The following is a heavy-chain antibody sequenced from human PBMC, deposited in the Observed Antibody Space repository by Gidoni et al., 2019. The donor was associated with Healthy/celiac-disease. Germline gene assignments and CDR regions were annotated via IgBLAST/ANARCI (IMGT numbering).Heavy chain of an antibody. Sequence: QVQLVESGGGVVQPGRSLRLSCAASGFTFSSYGMHWVRQAPGKGLEWVAVISYDGSNKYYADSGKGRFTSSRDNSKNTLYLQMNSLRAEDTAVYYCAKWGRLAGFDYWGQGTLVTVSS. J-gene: IGHJ4*02. CDR3: AKWGRLAGFDY. D-gene: IGHD3-16*01. CDR1: GFTFSSYG. CDR2: ISYDGSNK. V-gene: IGHV3-30*18.